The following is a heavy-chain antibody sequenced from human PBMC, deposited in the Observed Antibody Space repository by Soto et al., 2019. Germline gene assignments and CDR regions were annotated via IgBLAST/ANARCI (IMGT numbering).Heavy chain of an antibody. V-gene: IGHV3-23*01. J-gene: IGHJ4*02. CDR1: GFTFSSYA. D-gene: IGHD6-13*01. Sequence: GGSLRLSCAASGFTFSSYAMSWVRQAPGKGLEWVSAISGSGGSTYYADSVKGRFTISRDNSKNTLYLQMNSLGAEETAVYYCAKPIAAAGPPLGYWGQGTLVTVSS. CDR3: AKPIAAAGPPLGY. CDR2: ISGSGGST.